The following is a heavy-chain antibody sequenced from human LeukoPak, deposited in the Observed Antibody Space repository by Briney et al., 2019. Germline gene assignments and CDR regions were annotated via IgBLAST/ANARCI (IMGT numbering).Heavy chain of an antibody. D-gene: IGHD6-19*01. CDR3: ARSYSSGWYPVDY. Sequence: SETLSLTCTVSGGSISSYYWSWIRQPPGKGLEWIGEINHSGSTNYNPSLKSRVTISVDTSKNQFSLKLSSVTAADTAVYYCARSYSSGWYPVDYWGQGTLVTVSS. J-gene: IGHJ4*02. CDR2: INHSGST. V-gene: IGHV4-34*01. CDR1: GGSISSYY.